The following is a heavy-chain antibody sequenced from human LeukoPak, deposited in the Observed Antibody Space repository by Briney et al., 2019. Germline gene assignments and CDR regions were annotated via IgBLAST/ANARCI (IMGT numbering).Heavy chain of an antibody. CDR2: IYYSGNT. CDR3: ARRTHYYDSSGHYSPFDF. Sequence: SETLSLICTVSGGSISSSSYYWGWIRQPPGKGLEWIGTIYYSGNTYYNPSLKSRVAISADTSKNQFSLRLSSVTAADTAVYYCARRTHYYDSSGHYSPFDFWGQGTLVTVSS. D-gene: IGHD3-22*01. V-gene: IGHV4-39*01. J-gene: IGHJ4*02. CDR1: GGSISSSSYY.